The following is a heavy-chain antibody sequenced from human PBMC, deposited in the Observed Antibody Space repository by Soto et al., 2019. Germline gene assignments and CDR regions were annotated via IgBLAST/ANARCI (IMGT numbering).Heavy chain of an antibody. CDR3: ARLTGSLDYGMDV. Sequence: GESLKISCNGSGYIFTSYWIGWVRQMPGKGLEWMGIIYPGDSDTRYSPSFQGQVTISADKSISTAYLQWSSLKASDTAMYYCARLTGSLDYGMDVWGQGTTVTVSS. D-gene: IGHD1-20*01. J-gene: IGHJ6*02. V-gene: IGHV5-51*01. CDR1: GYIFTSYW. CDR2: IYPGDSDT.